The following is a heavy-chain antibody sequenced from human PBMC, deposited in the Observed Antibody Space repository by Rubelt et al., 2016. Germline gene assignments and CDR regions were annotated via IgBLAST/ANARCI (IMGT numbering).Heavy chain of an antibody. CDR1: GYSIRSNYY. D-gene: IGHD2-15*01. Sequence: QVQLQESGPGLVKPSETLSLTCTVSGYSIRSNYYWGWIRQPPGKGLEWIGSMFHSGTTYYNPSLKSRVTISVDTSKRHFSRWLGPVTAADTAVYYCARGSVVVSPQYYFDYWGQGTLVTVSS. J-gene: IGHJ4*02. CDR3: ARGSVVVSPQYYFDY. V-gene: IGHV4-38-2*02. CDR2: MFHSGTT.